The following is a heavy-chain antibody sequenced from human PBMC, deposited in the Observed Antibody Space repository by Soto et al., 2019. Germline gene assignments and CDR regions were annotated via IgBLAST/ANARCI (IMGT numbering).Heavy chain of an antibody. D-gene: IGHD1-26*01. CDR1: GGSISSYY. CDR3: EGGGESGNYYLRVFDI. CDR2: IYHSGST. V-gene: IGHV4-59*01. J-gene: IGHJ3*02. Sequence: SETLSLTCTVSGGSISSYYWSWIRQPPGKGLEWIGYIYHSGSTNYNPSLKSRVTISVDTSKNQFSLKLSSVTAADTAVYYCEGGGESGNYYLRVFDIGGQGKMVTVS.